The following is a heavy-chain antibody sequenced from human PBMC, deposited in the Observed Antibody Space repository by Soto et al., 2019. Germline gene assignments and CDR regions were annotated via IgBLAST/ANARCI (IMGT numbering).Heavy chain of an antibody. Sequence: SETLSLTCIVSGVSVTSDTWSWFRQPANKGLEWIGLVFSSVSATYSPSLKSRVRISMDTPENRISLKLDSVTAADAGVYYCTRDGMTTGDTWGPATLVTVSS. V-gene: IGHV4-4*07. CDR2: VFSSVSA. J-gene: IGHJ4*02. CDR1: GVSVTSDT. CDR3: TRDGMTTGDT. D-gene: IGHD2-21*02.